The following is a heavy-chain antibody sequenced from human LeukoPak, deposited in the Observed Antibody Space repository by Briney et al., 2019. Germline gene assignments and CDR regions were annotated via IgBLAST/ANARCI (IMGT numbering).Heavy chain of an antibody. CDR1: GYTFTTYA. CDR2: INADDGNT. Sequence: GASVKVSCKTSGYTFTTYAIHWVRQAPGQRLEWMGLINADDGNTRYSQRFQGRVTITRDTSANTAYMELSSLRFEDTAVYYCARVCSPLLWFGELSPWGQGTLVTVSS. D-gene: IGHD3-10*01. V-gene: IGHV1-3*01. CDR3: ARVCSPLLWFGELSP. J-gene: IGHJ5*02.